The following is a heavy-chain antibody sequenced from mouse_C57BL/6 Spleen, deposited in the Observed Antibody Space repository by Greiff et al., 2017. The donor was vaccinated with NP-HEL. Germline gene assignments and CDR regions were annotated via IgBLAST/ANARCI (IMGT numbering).Heavy chain of an antibody. V-gene: IGHV3-1*01. CDR1: GYSITSGYD. Sequence: EVQLQESGPGMVKPSQSLSLTCTVTGYSITSGYDWHWIRHFPGNKLEWMGYISYSGSTNYNPSLKSRISITHDTSKNHFFLKLNSVTTEDTATYYCARDGYYGSWCAYWGQGTLVTVSA. J-gene: IGHJ3*01. D-gene: IGHD2-3*01. CDR2: ISYSGST. CDR3: ARDGYYGSWCAY.